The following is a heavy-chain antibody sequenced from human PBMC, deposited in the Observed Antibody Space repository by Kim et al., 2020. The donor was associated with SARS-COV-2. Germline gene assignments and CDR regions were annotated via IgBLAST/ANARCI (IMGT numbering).Heavy chain of an antibody. J-gene: IGHJ3*02. Sequence: NPSLKSRVTISVDTSKNQFSLKLSSVTAADTAVYYCARELAAAGSAFDIWGQGTMVTVSS. CDR3: ARELAAAGSAFDI. V-gene: IGHV4-34*01. D-gene: IGHD6-13*01.